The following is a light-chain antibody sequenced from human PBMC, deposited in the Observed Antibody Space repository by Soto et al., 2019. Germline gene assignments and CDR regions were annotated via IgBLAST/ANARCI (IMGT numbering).Light chain of an antibody. Sequence: DIQMTQSPSTLSASVGDRVTITCRASQSISSWLAWYQQKPGKAPKLLLYKAFSLESGVPSRFSGSGSGTEFTLTISSLQPDEFVTYYCQQYNSYPWTFGQGTKVEIK. CDR2: KAF. CDR1: QSISSW. CDR3: QQYNSYPWT. V-gene: IGKV1-5*03. J-gene: IGKJ1*01.